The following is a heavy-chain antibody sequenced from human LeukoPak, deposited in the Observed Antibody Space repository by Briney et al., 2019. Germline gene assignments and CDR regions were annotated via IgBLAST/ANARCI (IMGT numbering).Heavy chain of an antibody. CDR2: IYPGDSDT. D-gene: IGHD3-22*01. Sequence: GESLKISCKGSGYSFTSYWIGWVRQMPGKGLEWMGIIYPGDSDTRYSPSFQGQVTISSDKSISTAYLQWSSLKASDTAMYYCARPTGRYYDSSGYWAFDIWGQGTMVTVSS. CDR1: GYSFTSYW. V-gene: IGHV5-51*01. J-gene: IGHJ3*02. CDR3: ARPTGRYYDSSGYWAFDI.